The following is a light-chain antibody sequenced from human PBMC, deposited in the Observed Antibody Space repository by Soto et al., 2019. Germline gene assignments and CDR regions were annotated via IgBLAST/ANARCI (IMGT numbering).Light chain of an antibody. CDR3: QQYNSYRT. CDR2: KAS. J-gene: IGKJ1*01. V-gene: IGKV1-5*03. CDR1: QSISSN. Sequence: DIEMTQSPSTLSASLWDRVTLSCRASQSISSNLAWHQQKPGKAPRLLIAKASSLESGVPTRISARGSGTEFTLTINSLQPDDFATYYCQQYNSYRTFGQGTKVDIK.